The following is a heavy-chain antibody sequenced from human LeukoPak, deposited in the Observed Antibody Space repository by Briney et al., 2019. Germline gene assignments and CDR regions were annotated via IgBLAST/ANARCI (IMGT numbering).Heavy chain of an antibody. CDR3: AREKLSFFDSSGYFDY. CDR2: ISGSGSAI. D-gene: IGHD3-22*01. CDR1: GFTFSSYE. Sequence: PGRSLRLSCAASGFTFSSYEMNWVRQAPGKGLEWVSFISGSGSAIHYADPVRGRFTISRDNAKNSLYLQMSRLRAEDTAVYYCAREKLSFFDSSGYFDYWGQGTLVTVSS. V-gene: IGHV3-48*03. J-gene: IGHJ4*02.